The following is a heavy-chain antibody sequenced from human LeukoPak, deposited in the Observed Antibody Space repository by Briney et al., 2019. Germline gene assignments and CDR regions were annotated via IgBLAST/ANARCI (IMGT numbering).Heavy chain of an antibody. V-gene: IGHV4-34*01. D-gene: IGHD6-19*01. CDR2: INHSGST. J-gene: IGHJ5*02. Sequence: PSETLSLTCAVYGGSFSGYYWSWIRQPLGKGLEWIGEINHSGSTNYSPSLKSRVTISVDTSKNQFSLKLSSVTAADTAVYYCARGGSIAVAGIYWFDPWGQGTLVTVSS. CDR1: GGSFSGYY. CDR3: ARGGSIAVAGIYWFDP.